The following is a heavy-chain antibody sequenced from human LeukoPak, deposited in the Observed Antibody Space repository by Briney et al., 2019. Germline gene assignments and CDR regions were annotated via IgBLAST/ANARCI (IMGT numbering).Heavy chain of an antibody. J-gene: IGHJ4*02. CDR2: ISVSGGRT. Sequence: GGSLRLSCSVSGITLSNYGMSWVRPAPGKGLEWVAGISVSGGRTNYADSVKGRFTISRDTTKNKLYLQMTSLRAKDTAVYFCAKRGVVIRIILVGFHKEAYYFDSWGQGALVTVSS. CDR3: AKRGVVIRIILVGFHKEAYYFDS. V-gene: IGHV3-23*01. CDR1: GITLSNYG. D-gene: IGHD3-10*01.